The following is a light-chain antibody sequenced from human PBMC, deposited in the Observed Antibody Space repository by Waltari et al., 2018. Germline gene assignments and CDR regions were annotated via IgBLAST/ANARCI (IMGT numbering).Light chain of an antibody. CDR2: QAS. CDR3: QQYNNSPLT. CDR1: QGISGW. V-gene: IGKV1D-13*01. Sequence: IQMTQSPSSLSAAVGDRVTITCRASQGISGWLAWYQQKPGRAPKLLIYQASNLENGVPSRFRGSGSGTDFTLTISSLQPGDFATYYCQQYNNSPLTFGGGTKVETK. J-gene: IGKJ4*01.